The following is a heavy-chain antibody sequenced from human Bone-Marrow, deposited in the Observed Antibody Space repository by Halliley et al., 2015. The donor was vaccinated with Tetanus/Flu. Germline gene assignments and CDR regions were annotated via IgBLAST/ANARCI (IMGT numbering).Heavy chain of an antibody. CDR2: IYSGWSA. CDR3: ARVSFSSGYSCYFDS. V-gene: IGHV4-59*01. J-gene: IGHJ4*02. Sequence: GFIYSGWSAVCNPSLKSRVPMSGDASKIQFSLKLPSVTAADTAVYYCARVSFSSGYSCYFDSWGQGALVTVSS. D-gene: IGHD3-22*01.